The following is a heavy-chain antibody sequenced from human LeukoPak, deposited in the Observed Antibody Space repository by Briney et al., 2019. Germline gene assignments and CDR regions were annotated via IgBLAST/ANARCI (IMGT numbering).Heavy chain of an antibody. J-gene: IGHJ4*02. D-gene: IGHD1-1*01. Sequence: PSETLSLTCTVSGNSISSFFWSWIRQPPGKGLEWIGSMHYSGDSKYNPSLRSRVSLSIDTSKQQFSLRLSSVTAADTAVYYCAGDLELERNRWNYFESWGQGALVTVSS. CDR2: MHYSGDS. CDR1: GNSISSFF. V-gene: IGHV4-59*01. CDR3: AGDLELERNRWNYFES.